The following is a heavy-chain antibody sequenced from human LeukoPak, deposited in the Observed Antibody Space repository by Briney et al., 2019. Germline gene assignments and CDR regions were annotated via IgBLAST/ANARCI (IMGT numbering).Heavy chain of an antibody. J-gene: IGHJ4*02. V-gene: IGHV4-59*08. Sequence: SETQSLTCTVSGGSISSYYWSWIRQPPGKGLEWIAYISDIGSINYNPSLKSRVTISLDTSKNQFPLKLSSVTAADTAVYYCAGHHPRNTVDFWGQGTLVTVSS. CDR2: ISDIGSI. CDR3: AGHHPRNTVDF. CDR1: GGSISSYY. D-gene: IGHD2/OR15-2a*01.